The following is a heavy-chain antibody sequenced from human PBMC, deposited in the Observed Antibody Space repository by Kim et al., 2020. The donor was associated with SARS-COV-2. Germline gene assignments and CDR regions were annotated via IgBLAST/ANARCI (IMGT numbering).Heavy chain of an antibody. CDR1: GGSISSSCCY. J-gene: IGHJ2*01. CDR2: VYYNANT. CDR3: ASLIL. V-gene: IGHV4-39*02. Sequence: SETLSLTCTVSGGSISSSCCYWVWIRQSPGMGLEWIVCVYYNANTNYNPTLRIPLTVSVATSKNHFSLNLISVAAADTTEYSCASLILW.